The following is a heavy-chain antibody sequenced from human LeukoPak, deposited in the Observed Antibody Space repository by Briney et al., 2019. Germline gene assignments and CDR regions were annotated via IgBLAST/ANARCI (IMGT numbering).Heavy chain of an antibody. J-gene: IGHJ4*02. V-gene: IGHV3-15*01. D-gene: IGHD3-10*01. CDR1: GFTFTNAW. CDR2: IKSKTDGETT. Sequence: AGGSLRLSCVDSGFTFTNAWMSWVRQAPGKGLEWIGRIKSKTDGETTNYAEPVRGRFTISRDDSKSAVYLQMNSLKIEDTAVYYCTTDLGTYYHGSQRLIPIDYWGQGTLVTVSS. CDR3: TTDLGTYYHGSQRLIPIDY.